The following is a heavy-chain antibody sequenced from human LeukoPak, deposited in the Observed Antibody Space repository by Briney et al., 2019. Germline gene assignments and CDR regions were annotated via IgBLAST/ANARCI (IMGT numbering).Heavy chain of an antibody. Sequence: PGGSLRLSCAASGFTFSSYAMSWVRQAPGKGLEWVSAISSSGGYTYYADSVKGRFTISRDNSKNTLYLQMNSLRAEDTAVYYCAKGGSDFDDHGYSFDYWGQGAVVTVSS. CDR1: GFTFSSYA. V-gene: IGHV3-23*01. CDR3: AKGGSDFDDHGYSFDY. D-gene: IGHD1-26*01. CDR2: ISSSGGYT. J-gene: IGHJ4*02.